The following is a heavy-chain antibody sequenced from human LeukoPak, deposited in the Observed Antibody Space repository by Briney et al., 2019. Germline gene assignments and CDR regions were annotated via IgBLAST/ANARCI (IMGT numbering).Heavy chain of an antibody. Sequence: GGSLRLSCAASGFTFSSYAMHWVRQAPGKGLEWVTFIPYDRSNKYYADSVKGRFTISRDNSKNMLYLQMNSLRAEDTAVYYCAGDFDYWGQGTLVTVSS. CDR3: AGDFDY. CDR2: IPYDRSNK. V-gene: IGHV3-30*04. CDR1: GFTFSSYA. J-gene: IGHJ4*02.